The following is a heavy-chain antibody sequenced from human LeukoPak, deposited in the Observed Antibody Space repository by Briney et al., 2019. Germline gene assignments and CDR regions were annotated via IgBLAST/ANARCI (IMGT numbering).Heavy chain of an antibody. Sequence: GGALRLSCAASGFTFISYAMSWARQAPGKGLEWVSVVSGSGSSTYYADSVKGRFTISRDNSKNTLYLQMNSLRAEDTAVYFCAKAQRTIRQYFYDGMDVWGQGATVTVSS. CDR1: GFTFISYA. V-gene: IGHV3-23*01. CDR3: AKAQRTIRQYFYDGMDV. D-gene: IGHD3-9*01. J-gene: IGHJ6*02. CDR2: VSGSGSST.